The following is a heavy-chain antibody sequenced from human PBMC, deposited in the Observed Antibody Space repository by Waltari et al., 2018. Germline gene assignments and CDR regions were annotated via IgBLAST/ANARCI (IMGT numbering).Heavy chain of an antibody. CDR3: ARSFWGPIDY. Sequence: QVQLQESGPGLVKPSETLSLTCTVSGGSISSYYWSWIRQPPGKGLEWIGYIYYSGSTNYNPPRKSRVTISVDTAKNQFSLKLSSVTAADTAVYYCARSFWGPIDYWGQGTLVTVSS. CDR2: IYYSGST. V-gene: IGHV4-59*01. J-gene: IGHJ4*02. CDR1: GGSISSYY. D-gene: IGHD7-27*01.